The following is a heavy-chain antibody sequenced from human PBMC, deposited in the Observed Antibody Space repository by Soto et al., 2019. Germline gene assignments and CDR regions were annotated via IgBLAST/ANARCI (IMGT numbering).Heavy chain of an antibody. CDR3: ARAVKIVVVPAARSYGMDV. J-gene: IGHJ6*02. V-gene: IGHV1-69*06. Sequence: SVKVSCKASGGTFSSYAISWVRQAPGQGLEWMGGIIPIFGTANYAQKFQGRVTITADKSTSTAYMELSSLRSEDTAVYYCARAVKIVVVPAARSYGMDVWGQGTTVTVSS. CDR1: GGTFSSYA. CDR2: IIPIFGTA. D-gene: IGHD2-2*01.